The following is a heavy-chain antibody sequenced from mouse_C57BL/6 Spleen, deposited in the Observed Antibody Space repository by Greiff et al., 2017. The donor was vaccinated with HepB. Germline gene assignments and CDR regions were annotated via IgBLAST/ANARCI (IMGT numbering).Heavy chain of an antibody. CDR2: IYPGDGDI. D-gene: IGHD3-2*02. J-gene: IGHJ3*01. Sequence: QVQLQQSGPELVKPGASVKISCKASGYAFSSSWMNWVKQRPGKGLEWIGRIYPGDGDINYNGKFKGKATLTADKSSSTAYMQLSSLTSEDSAVYFCAIDSSGYGFAYWGQGTLVTVSA. V-gene: IGHV1-82*01. CDR1: GYAFSSSW. CDR3: AIDSSGYGFAY.